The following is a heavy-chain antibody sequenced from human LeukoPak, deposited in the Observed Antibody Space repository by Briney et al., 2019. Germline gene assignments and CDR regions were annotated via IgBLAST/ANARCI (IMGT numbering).Heavy chain of an antibody. CDR2: ISSSSSTI. D-gene: IGHD7-27*01. V-gene: IGHV3-48*01. CDR3: ARDKRAELGEDAFDI. Sequence: PGGSLRLSCAASGVSGFTFSSYSMHWVRQAPGKGLEWVSYISSSSSTIYYADSVKGRFTISRDNAKNSLYLQMNSLRAEDTAVYYCARDKRAELGEDAFDIWGQGTMVTVSS. J-gene: IGHJ3*02. CDR1: GVSGFTFSSYS.